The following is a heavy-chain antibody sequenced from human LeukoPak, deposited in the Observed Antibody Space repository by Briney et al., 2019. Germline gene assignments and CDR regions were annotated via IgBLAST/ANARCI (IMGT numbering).Heavy chain of an antibody. CDR1: GDSISSSGYY. D-gene: IGHD6-19*01. CDR2: IYYSGST. CDR3: ARGHAAGTVYY. J-gene: IGHJ4*02. Sequence: PSETLSLTCTVSGDSISSSGYYWSWIRQHPGKGLEWIGYIYYSGSTYYNPSLKSRVTISVDTSENQFSLKLNSVTAADTAVYYCARGHAAGTVYYWGQGTLVTVSS. V-gene: IGHV4-31*03.